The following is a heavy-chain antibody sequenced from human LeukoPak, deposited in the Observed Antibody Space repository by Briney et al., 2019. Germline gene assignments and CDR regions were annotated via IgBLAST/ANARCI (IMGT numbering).Heavy chain of an antibody. V-gene: IGHV3-9*01. CDR2: ISWNSGSI. CDR1: GFTFDDYA. J-gene: IGHJ4*02. D-gene: IGHD6-19*01. CDR3: AKDRGPYSSGDYDY. Sequence: PGRSLRLSCAASGFTFDDYAMHWVRQAPGKGLEWVSGISWNSGSIGYADSVKGRFTISGDNAKNSLYLQMNSLRAEDTALYYCAKDRGPYSSGDYDYWGQGTLVTVSS.